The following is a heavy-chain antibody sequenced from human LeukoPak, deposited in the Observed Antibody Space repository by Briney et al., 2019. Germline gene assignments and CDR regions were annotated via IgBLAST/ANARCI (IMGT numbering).Heavy chain of an antibody. CDR1: GFTVSSNY. Sequence: NAGGSLRLSCAASGFTVSSNYMSWVRQAPGKGLEWIGSIYYSGSTQYNPTLKTRVTISEDTSKNHFSLKLTSVTAADTAVYYCVGGGYGSTTLPFDYWGQGTLVTVSS. V-gene: IGHV4-39*07. J-gene: IGHJ4*02. CDR2: IYYSGST. D-gene: IGHD2/OR15-2a*01. CDR3: VGGGYGSTTLPFDY.